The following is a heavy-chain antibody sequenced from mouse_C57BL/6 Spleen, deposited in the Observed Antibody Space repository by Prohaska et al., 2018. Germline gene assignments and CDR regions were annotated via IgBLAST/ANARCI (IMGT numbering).Heavy chain of an antibody. CDR1: GYSITSGYY. D-gene: IGHD1-1*01. Sequence: DVQLQESGPGLVKPSQSLSLTCSVTGYSITSGYYWNWIRQFPGNKLEWMGYISYDGSNNYYPSLKNRISITRYTSKNQFFLKLNSVTTEDTATYYCARVSTVVAEYAMDYWGQGTSVTVSS. V-gene: IGHV3-6*01. CDR2: ISYDGSN. CDR3: ARVSTVVAEYAMDY. J-gene: IGHJ4*01.